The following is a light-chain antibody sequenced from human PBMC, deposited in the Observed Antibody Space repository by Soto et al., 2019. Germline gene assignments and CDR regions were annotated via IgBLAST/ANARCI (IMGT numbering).Light chain of an antibody. CDR2: EVN. CDR3: SSYTSSSTRV. CDR1: SRDFGDYNY. V-gene: IGLV2-8*01. J-gene: IGLJ3*02. Sequence: QSALTQPPSASGSPGQSVTISCTGTSRDFGDYNYVSWYQQHPGKAPKVMIYEVNKRPSGVPDRFSGSKSGNTASLTVSGLQAEDEADYYCSSYTSSSTRVFGGGTKLTVL.